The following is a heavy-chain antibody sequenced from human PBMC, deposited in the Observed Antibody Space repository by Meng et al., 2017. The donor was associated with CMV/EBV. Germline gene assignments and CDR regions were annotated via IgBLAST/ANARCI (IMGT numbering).Heavy chain of an antibody. V-gene: IGHV4-34*01. CDR1: GGSFSDYY. CDR2: INHSGST. Sequence: GSLRLSCAVYGGSFSDYYWSWIRQPPGKGLEWIGEINHSGSTNYNPSLKSRVTMSIDTSKNQFSLRLSSVTAADTAVYYCARKNFYDGSGRIDYWGQGTLVTVSS. D-gene: IGHD3-22*01. J-gene: IGHJ4*02. CDR3: ARKNFYDGSGRIDY.